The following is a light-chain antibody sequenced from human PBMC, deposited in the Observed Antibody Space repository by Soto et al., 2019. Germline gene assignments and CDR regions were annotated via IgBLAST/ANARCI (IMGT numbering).Light chain of an antibody. CDR2: DAS. CDR1: QSVRNNY. Sequence: EIVLTQSPGTLSLSPGEGASLSCRASQSVRNNYLAWYQQKPGQAPRVLIYDASSRATGIPDRFSGSGSGTDFTLTSSRLESEDFGVYYCQRYGSSPPHTFGQGTRLEIK. J-gene: IGKJ2*01. CDR3: QRYGSSPPHT. V-gene: IGKV3-20*01.